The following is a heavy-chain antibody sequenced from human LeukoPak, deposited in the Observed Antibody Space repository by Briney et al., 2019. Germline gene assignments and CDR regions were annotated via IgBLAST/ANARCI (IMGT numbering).Heavy chain of an antibody. J-gene: IGHJ5*02. CDR2: ITSSSDYV. CDR1: GFTFSDYY. V-gene: IGHV3-11*06. D-gene: IGHD5-18*01. CDR3: AREFKSGYGMWA. Sequence: KPGGSLRLSCAASGFTFSDYYMSWIRQAPGKGLEWVSSITSSSDYVYYADSVKGRFTISRDNAENSLHLQMNSLRADDTAVYYCAREFKSGYGMWAWGQGTLVTVSS.